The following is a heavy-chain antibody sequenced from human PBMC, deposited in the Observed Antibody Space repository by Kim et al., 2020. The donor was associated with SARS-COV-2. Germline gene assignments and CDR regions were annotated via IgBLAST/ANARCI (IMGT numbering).Heavy chain of an antibody. CDR1: GFTFSSYG. CDR2: IWYDGSNK. V-gene: IGHV3-33*06. CDR3: AKVIAAAGNGDYFDY. Sequence: GGSLRLSCAASGFTFSSYGMHWVRQAPGKGLEWVAVIWYDGSNKYYADSVKGRFTISRDNSKNTLYLQMNSLRAEDTAVYYCAKVIAAAGNGDYFDYWGQGTLVTVSS. J-gene: IGHJ4*02. D-gene: IGHD6-13*01.